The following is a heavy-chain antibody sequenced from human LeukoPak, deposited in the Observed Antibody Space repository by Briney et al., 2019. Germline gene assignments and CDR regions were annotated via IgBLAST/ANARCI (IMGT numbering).Heavy chain of an antibody. D-gene: IGHD3-10*01. V-gene: IGHV1-69*04. Sequence: SVKVSCKASGGTFSSYAISWVRQAPGQGLEWMGRIIPILGIANYAQKFQGRVTITADKSTSTAYMELSSLRSEDTAVYYCARGSGSYHGEVDYWGQGTLVTVSS. CDR2: IIPILGIA. J-gene: IGHJ4*02. CDR1: GGTFSSYA. CDR3: ARGSGSYHGEVDY.